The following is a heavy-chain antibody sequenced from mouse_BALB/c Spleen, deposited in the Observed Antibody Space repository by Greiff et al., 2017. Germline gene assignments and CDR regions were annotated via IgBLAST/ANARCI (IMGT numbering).Heavy chain of an antibody. CDR1: GFTFSSYA. J-gene: IGHJ4*01. V-gene: IGHV5-6-5*01. D-gene: IGHD2-14*01. Sequence: EVQVVESGGGLVKPGGSLKLSCAASGFTFSSYAMSWVRQTPEKRLEWVASISSGGSTYYSDSVKGRFTISRDNAMNILYLQMSSLRSEDTAMYYCARGGTYYAMDYWGQGTSVTVSS. CDR3: ARGGTYYAMDY. CDR2: ISSGGST.